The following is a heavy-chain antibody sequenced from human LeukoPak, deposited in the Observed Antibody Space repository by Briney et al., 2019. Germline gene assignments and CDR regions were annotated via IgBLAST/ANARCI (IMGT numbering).Heavy chain of an antibody. J-gene: IGHJ5*02. D-gene: IGHD2-2*01. Sequence: EASVKVFCKASGYTFTSYDINWVRQATGQGLEWMGWMNPNSGNTDYAQKFQGRLTMTRNTSITTAYMELSSLRSEDTAVYYCARRYCSSTSCRFDPWGQGTLVTVSS. CDR2: MNPNSGNT. CDR3: ARRYCSSTSCRFDP. V-gene: IGHV1-8*01. CDR1: GYTFTSYD.